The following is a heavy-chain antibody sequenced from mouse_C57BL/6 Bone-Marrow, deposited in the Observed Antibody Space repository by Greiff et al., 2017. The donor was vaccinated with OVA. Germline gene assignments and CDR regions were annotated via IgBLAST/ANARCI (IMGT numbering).Heavy chain of an antibody. CDR1: GFTFSSYA. Sequence: EVKLVESGGGLVKPGGSLKLSCAASGFTFSSYAMSWVRPTPEKRLEWVATISDGGSYTYYPDNVKGRFTISRDNAKNNLYQQMSHLKSEDTAMYYCARYPAMDYWGQGTSVTVSS. V-gene: IGHV5-4*03. CDR2: ISDGGSYT. J-gene: IGHJ4*01. CDR3: ARYPAMDY.